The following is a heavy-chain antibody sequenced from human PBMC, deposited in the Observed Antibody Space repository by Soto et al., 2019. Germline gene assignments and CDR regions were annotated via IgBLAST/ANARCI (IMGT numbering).Heavy chain of an antibody. CDR3: ARESISYGDYFDY. D-gene: IGHD2-21*01. CDR2: IWYDGSNK. J-gene: IGHJ4*02. CDR1: GFSFSTYG. V-gene: IGHV3-33*01. Sequence: ESVGGVVQPGRSLRLSCAASGFSFSTYGMHWVRQAPGKGLEWVALIWYDGSNKFYADSVKGRFTTSRDNSKNTLYLQMNSLRAEDTAVYYCARESISYGDYFDYWGQGALVTVSS.